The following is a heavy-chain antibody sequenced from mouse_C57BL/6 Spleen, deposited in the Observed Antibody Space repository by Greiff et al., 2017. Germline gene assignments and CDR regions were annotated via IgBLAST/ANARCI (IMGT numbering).Heavy chain of an antibody. CDR2: ISSGSSTI. CDR3: ARPHYYGSSYDFDY. CDR1: GFTFSDYG. V-gene: IGHV5-17*01. Sequence: EVQRVESGGGLVKPGGSLKLSCAASGFTFSDYGMHWVRQAPEKGLEWVAYISSGSSTIYYADTVKGRFTISRDNAKNTLFLQMTSLRSEDTAMYYCARPHYYGSSYDFDYWGQGTTLTVSS. J-gene: IGHJ2*01. D-gene: IGHD1-1*01.